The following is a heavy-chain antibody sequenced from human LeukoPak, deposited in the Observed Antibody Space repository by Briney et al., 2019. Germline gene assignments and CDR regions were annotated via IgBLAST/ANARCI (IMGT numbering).Heavy chain of an antibody. V-gene: IGHV1-3*01. CDR3: ARDRYSYGSGDYYTIDAFDI. CDR2: INAGNGNT. CDR1: GYTFTSYA. Sequence: ASVKVSCKASGYTFTSYAIHWVRQAPRQRLEWMGWINAGNGNTRYSQKFQGRVTITGDTSASTAYMELSSLRSEDTAVYYCARDRYSYGSGDYYTIDAFDIWGQGTMVTVSS. D-gene: IGHD3-10*01. J-gene: IGHJ3*02.